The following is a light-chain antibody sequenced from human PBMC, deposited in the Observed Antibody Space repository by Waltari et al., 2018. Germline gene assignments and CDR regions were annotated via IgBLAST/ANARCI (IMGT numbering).Light chain of an antibody. CDR1: NIESKS. J-gene: IGLJ3*02. Sequence: YVVTQPPSVSVAPGKTATLTCGGENIESKSVNWDQQKPGQAPFLVMFYDNDRPAGIPERFSGSNSGNTATLTINWVEAGDEADYHCQVWDDTTDSGVFGGGTRLSVL. CDR2: YDN. CDR3: QVWDDTTDSGV. V-gene: IGLV3-21*04.